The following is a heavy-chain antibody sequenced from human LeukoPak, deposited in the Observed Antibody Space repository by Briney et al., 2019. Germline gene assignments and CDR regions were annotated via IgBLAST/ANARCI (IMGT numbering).Heavy chain of an antibody. J-gene: IGHJ6*02. D-gene: IGHD6-19*01. Sequence: SETLSLTCTVSGGSISSYYWSWIRQPPGKGLEWIGYIYYSGSTNYNPSLKSRVTISVDTSKNQFSLKLSSVTAADTAVHYCARDLLAVAGTPGYYYYYGMDVWGQGTTVTVSS. CDR2: IYYSGST. CDR1: GGSISSYY. CDR3: ARDLLAVAGTPGYYYYYGMDV. V-gene: IGHV4-59*01.